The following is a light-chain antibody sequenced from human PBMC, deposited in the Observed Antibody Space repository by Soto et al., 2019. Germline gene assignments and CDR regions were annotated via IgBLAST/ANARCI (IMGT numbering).Light chain of an antibody. V-gene: IGKV2-28*01. J-gene: IGKJ2*01. CDR1: QSLLHSNGYNY. Sequence: DFVMTQSPLSLPVTPGEPASISCRSSQSLLHSNGYNYLDWYLQKPGQSPQLLIYLGSNRASGGTDRFSGSGSGSDFTLNISRLEAEDVGVYYCLSDLQTPYSFGHGTKLEIK. CDR3: LSDLQTPYS. CDR2: LGS.